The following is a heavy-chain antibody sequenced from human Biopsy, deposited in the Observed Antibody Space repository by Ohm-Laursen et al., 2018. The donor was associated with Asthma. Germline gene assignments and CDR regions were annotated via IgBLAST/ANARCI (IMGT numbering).Heavy chain of an antibody. CDR1: GYTFISYA. J-gene: IGHJ3*02. Sequence: ASVKVSCKASGYTFISYAIHWVRQAPGQRLEWMGWINAGNGNTKYSQKFQGRVTITRDTSASTAYMELSSLRSEDTAVYYCARDGGLTSYPGTFHIWGQGTMVTVSS. CDR3: ARDGGLTSYPGTFHI. CDR2: INAGNGNT. D-gene: IGHD1-1*01. V-gene: IGHV1-3*01.